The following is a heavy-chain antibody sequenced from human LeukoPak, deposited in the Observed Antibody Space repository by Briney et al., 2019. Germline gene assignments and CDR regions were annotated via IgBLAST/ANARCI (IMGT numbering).Heavy chain of an antibody. D-gene: IGHD3-16*01. J-gene: IGHJ3*02. CDR2: IYTSGSP. CDR3: AREGAGEDAFDI. V-gene: IGHV4-4*07. Sequence: SETLSLTCTVSGGSISSNYWSWIRQAAGKGLAWTGRIYTSGSPNYNPSLKSRVTMPVDTSKNRFSLKLSSVTAADTAVYYCAREGAGEDAFDIWGQGTTVTFSS. CDR1: GGSISSNY.